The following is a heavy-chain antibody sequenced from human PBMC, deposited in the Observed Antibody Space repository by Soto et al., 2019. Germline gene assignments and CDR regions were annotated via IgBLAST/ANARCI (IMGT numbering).Heavy chain of an antibody. Sequence: SETLSLTCTVSGGSISSSSYYWGWIRQPPGKGLEWIGSIYYSGSTYYNPSLKSRVTMSVDTSKNQFSLKLSSVTAADTAVYYCAREITIFGVATSNWFDPWGQGTLVTVSS. V-gene: IGHV4-39*07. J-gene: IGHJ5*02. CDR3: AREITIFGVATSNWFDP. CDR1: GGSISSSSYY. CDR2: IYYSGST. D-gene: IGHD3-3*01.